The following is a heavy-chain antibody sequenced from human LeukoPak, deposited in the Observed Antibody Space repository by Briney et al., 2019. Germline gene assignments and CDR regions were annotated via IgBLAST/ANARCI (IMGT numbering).Heavy chain of an antibody. V-gene: IGHV3-30*18. CDR3: AKVDGSSWEFFDY. CDR2: ISYDGSNK. J-gene: IGHJ4*02. Sequence: GGSLRLSCVASGFTFTKCAMSWIRQAPGKGLEWVAVISYDGSNKYYADSVKGRFTISRDNSKNTLYLQMNSLRAEDTAVYYCAKVDGSSWEFFDYWGQGTLVTVSS. CDR1: GFTFTKCA. D-gene: IGHD6-13*01.